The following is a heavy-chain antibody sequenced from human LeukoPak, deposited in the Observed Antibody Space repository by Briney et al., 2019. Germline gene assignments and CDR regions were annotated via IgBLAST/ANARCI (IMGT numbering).Heavy chain of an antibody. J-gene: IGHJ6*02. CDR2: INHSGST. Sequence: SETLSLTCAVYGGSFSGYYWSWIRQPPGKGLEWIGEINHSGSTNYNPSLKSRVTISVDTSKNQFSLKLSSVTAADTAVYYCARRVIFGGMDVWGQGTTVTVSS. CDR1: GGSFSGYY. V-gene: IGHV4-34*01. CDR3: ARRVIFGGMDV. D-gene: IGHD2-15*01.